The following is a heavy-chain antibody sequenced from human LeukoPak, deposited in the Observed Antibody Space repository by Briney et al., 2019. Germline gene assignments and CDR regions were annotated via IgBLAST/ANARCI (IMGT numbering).Heavy chain of an antibody. Sequence: SETLSLTCAVYGGSFSDYYWSWIRQPPGKGLEWIGEINHSGSTNYNPSLKSRVTISVDTSKNQFSLKLSSVTAADTAVYYCAREQTNLDPWGQGTLVTVSS. CDR3: AREQTNLDP. V-gene: IGHV4-34*01. CDR1: GGSFSDYY. CDR2: INHSGST. J-gene: IGHJ5*02.